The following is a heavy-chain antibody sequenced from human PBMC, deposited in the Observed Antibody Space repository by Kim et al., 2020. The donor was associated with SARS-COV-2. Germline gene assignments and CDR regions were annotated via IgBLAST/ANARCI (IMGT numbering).Heavy chain of an antibody. Sequence: PSLKSRVTISVDTSKNPFSLKLSSVTAADTAVYYCARDTKSGSYSRGYFVWGQGTLVTVSS. D-gene: IGHD1-26*01. V-gene: IGHV4-31*02. J-gene: IGHJ4*02. CDR3: ARDTKSGSYSRGYFV.